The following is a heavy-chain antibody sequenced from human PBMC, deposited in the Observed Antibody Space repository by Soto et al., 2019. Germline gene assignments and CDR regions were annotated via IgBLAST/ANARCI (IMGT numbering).Heavy chain of an antibody. CDR2: INHSGST. CDR3: ARGKGTIFGVVIDY. Sequence: PSETLSLTCAVYGGSFSGYYWSWIRQPPGKGLEWIGEINHSGSTNYNPSLKSRVTISVDTSKNQFSLKLSSVTAADTAVYYCARGKGTIFGVVIDYWGQGTLVTVSS. J-gene: IGHJ4*02. V-gene: IGHV4-34*01. CDR1: GGSFSGYY. D-gene: IGHD3-3*01.